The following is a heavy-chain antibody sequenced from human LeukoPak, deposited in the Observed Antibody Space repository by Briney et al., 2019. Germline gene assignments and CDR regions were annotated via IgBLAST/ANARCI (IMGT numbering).Heavy chain of an antibody. CDR3: AKTVYDILTGVDY. Sequence: PGGSLRLSCXASGFTFSTYAMSWVRQAPGKGLEWVSAISGSGGSTYYADSVKGRFTISRDNSKNTLYLQMNSLRAEDTAVYYCAKTVYDILTGVDYWGQGTLVTVSS. J-gene: IGHJ4*02. D-gene: IGHD3-9*01. CDR2: ISGSGGST. CDR1: GFTFSTYA. V-gene: IGHV3-23*01.